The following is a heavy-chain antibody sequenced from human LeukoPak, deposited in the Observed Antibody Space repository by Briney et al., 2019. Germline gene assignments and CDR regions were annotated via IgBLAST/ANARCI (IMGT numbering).Heavy chain of an antibody. CDR1: GFTFSSYA. CDR3: AMRIAVAGSLDY. CDR2: ISSSSSYI. V-gene: IGHV3-21*01. Sequence: GGSLRLSCAASGFTFSSYAMSWVRQAPGKGLEWVSAISSSSSYIYYADSVKGRFTISRDNAKNSLYLQMNSLRAEDTAVYYCAMRIAVAGSLDYWGQGTLVTVSS. J-gene: IGHJ4*02. D-gene: IGHD6-19*01.